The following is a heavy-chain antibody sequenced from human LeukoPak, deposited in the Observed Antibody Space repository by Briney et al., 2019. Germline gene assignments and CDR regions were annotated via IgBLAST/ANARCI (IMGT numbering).Heavy chain of an antibody. CDR3: TRGIAAPNYFDN. V-gene: IGHV1-2*02. CDR2: INPNSGGT. CDR1: GYTFTGYY. J-gene: IGHJ4*02. D-gene: IGHD6-13*01. Sequence: ASVKVSCKASGYTFTGYYMHWVRQAPGQGLEWMGWINPNSGGTNYAQKFQGRVTMTTDTSISTAYMELSSLRSDDTALYYCTRGIAAPNYFDNWGQGTLVTVSS.